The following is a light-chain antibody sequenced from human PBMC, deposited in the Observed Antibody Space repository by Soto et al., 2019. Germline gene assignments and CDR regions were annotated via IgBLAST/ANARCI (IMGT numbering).Light chain of an antibody. CDR1: HHFFFPSINNNR. CDR3: QQSYTSPPIT. CDR2: WAT. J-gene: IGKJ5*01. Sequence: DIIMIQSPESLAVSLGEKATTNCKSTHHFFFPSINNNRLAWYQQKPGQPPKLIISWATTRESGVPDRFSGSGSGTDFTLIISSVQAEDVAVYYCQQSYTSPPITFGQGTRLEIK. V-gene: IGKV4-1*01.